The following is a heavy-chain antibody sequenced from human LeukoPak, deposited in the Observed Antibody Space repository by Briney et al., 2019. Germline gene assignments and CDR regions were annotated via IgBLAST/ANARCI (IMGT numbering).Heavy chain of an antibody. CDR2: ISYDGSNK. Sequence: PGRSLRLSCAASGFTFSSYSMNWVRQAPGKGLEWVAVISYDGSNKYYADSVKGRFTISRDNSKNTLYLQMNSLRAEDTAVYYCARDPVWSIAAAGSQNAFDIWGQGTMVTVSS. D-gene: IGHD6-13*01. V-gene: IGHV3-30*03. CDR3: ARDPVWSIAAAGSQNAFDI. J-gene: IGHJ3*02. CDR1: GFTFSSYS.